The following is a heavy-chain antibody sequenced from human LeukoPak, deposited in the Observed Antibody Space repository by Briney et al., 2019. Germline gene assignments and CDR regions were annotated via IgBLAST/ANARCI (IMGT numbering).Heavy chain of an antibody. V-gene: IGHV4-38-2*01. Sequence: SETLSLTCAVSGYSISSDYYWGWIRQPPGKGLGWIGSFCHSGSTYYNPSLKSRVTILVDTSKNQFSLKLSSVTAADTALYYCARQGLYDSSGYYKRATFDIWGQGTMVTVSS. CDR3: ARQGLYDSSGYYKRATFDI. J-gene: IGHJ3*02. D-gene: IGHD3-22*01. CDR1: GYSISSDYY. CDR2: FCHSGST.